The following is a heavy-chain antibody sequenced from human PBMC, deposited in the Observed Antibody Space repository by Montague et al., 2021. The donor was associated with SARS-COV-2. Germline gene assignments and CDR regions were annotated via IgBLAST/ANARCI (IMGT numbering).Heavy chain of an antibody. CDR1: GGPLRNYY. J-gene: IGHJ4*02. D-gene: IGHD3-22*01. Sequence: SETLSLTCAVYGGPLRNYYWSWIRQSPGKGLEWIGEIYHTGNTNYSPSLKSRVYISLDKSKNQLSLRLNSVTAADTAVYYCASPKEGSGYYRPFDYWGQGILVTVSS. V-gene: IGHV4-34*01. CDR3: ASPKEGSGYYRPFDY. CDR2: IYHTGNT.